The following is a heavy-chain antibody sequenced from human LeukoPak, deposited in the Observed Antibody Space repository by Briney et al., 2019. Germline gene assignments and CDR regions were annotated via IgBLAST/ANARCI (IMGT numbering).Heavy chain of an antibody. Sequence: GESLKISCKGSGYSFTSYWIGWVRQMPGRGLEWMGIIYPGDSNTTYSPSFQGQVTISADKSISTAYLQWSSLKASDTAMYYCARLTDMDYGDWGIDYWGQGTLVTVSS. J-gene: IGHJ4*02. CDR3: ARLTDMDYGDWGIDY. V-gene: IGHV5-51*01. CDR1: GYSFTSYW. D-gene: IGHD4-17*01. CDR2: IYPGDSNT.